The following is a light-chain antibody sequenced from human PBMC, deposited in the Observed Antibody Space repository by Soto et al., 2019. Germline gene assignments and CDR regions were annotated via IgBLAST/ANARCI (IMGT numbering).Light chain of an antibody. V-gene: IGKV3-20*01. Sequence: EIVLTQAPDTLSFSPGEGATLSGRASHDVSVSLVWYRQRPGQSPRLLIHDASNRATGISARFSGSGSGTDFTLTISRLEPEDFAVYYCQQYGSSLTFGGGTKVDIK. CDR2: DAS. CDR3: QQYGSSLT. CDR1: HDVSVS. J-gene: IGKJ4*01.